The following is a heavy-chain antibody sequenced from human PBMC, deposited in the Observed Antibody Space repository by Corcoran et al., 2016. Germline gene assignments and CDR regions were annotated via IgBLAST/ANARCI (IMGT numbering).Heavy chain of an antibody. CDR1: GFTFSSYS. Sequence: EVQLVESGGGLVKPGGSLRLSCAASGFTFSSYSMNWVRQAPGKGLEWVSSISSSSSYIYYADPVEGRFTISRDNAKNSLYLQMNSLRAEDTAVYYCARDKVVAATRRGYYYYGMDVWGQGTTVTVSS. CDR3: ARDKVVAATRRGYYYYGMDV. CDR2: ISSSSSYI. V-gene: IGHV3-21*01. D-gene: IGHD2-15*01. J-gene: IGHJ6*02.